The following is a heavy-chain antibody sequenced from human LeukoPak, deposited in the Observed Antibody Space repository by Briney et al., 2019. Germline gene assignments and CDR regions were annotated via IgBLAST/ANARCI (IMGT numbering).Heavy chain of an antibody. CDR2: IKSKTDGGTT. V-gene: IGHV3-15*01. D-gene: IGHD2-15*01. Sequence: GGSLRLSCAASGFTFSNAWMSWVRQAPGKGLEWVGRIKSKTDGGTTDYAAPVKGGFTISRDDSKNTLYLQMNSLKTEDTAVYYCTTGPEYCSGGSCYPVTYYYFDYWGQGTLVTVSS. CDR3: TTGPEYCSGGSCYPVTYYYFDY. J-gene: IGHJ4*02. CDR1: GFTFSNAW.